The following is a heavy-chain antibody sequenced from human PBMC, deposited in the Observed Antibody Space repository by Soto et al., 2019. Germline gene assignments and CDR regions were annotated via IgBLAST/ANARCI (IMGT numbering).Heavy chain of an antibody. CDR1: GYTFTTYT. Sequence: QAQLVQSGAEVKKPGASVKVSCKASGYTFTTYTITWVRQAPGQGLEWMGWISAYNGNTNYAQELQDRVTMTTDTSTSTAYMELRSLRSDDTAVYYCVKGRYSGSLDLFDPWGQGTLVTVSS. CDR2: ISAYNGNT. V-gene: IGHV1-18*01. J-gene: IGHJ5*02. CDR3: VKGRYSGSLDLFDP. D-gene: IGHD5-12*01.